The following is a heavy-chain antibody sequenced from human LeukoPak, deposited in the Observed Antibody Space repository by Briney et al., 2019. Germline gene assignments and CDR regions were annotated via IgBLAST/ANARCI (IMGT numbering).Heavy chain of an antibody. CDR3: ARVDRFGDLNYYYYGMDV. CDR1: GGSINSYY. Sequence: SETLSLTCTVSGGSINSYYWSWIRQPPGKGLEWIGYISYSGSTNYNPSLKSRVTISVDTSKNQFSLKLSSVTAADTAVYYCARVDRFGDLNYYYYGMDVWGQGTTVTVSS. D-gene: IGHD3-10*01. CDR2: ISYSGST. V-gene: IGHV4-59*01. J-gene: IGHJ6*02.